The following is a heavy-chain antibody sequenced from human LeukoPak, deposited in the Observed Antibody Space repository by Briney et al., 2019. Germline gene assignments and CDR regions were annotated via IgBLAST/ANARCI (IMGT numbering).Heavy chain of an antibody. CDR3: ARRGSGYEESWFDP. CDR2: IYYSGST. CDR1: GVSISSYY. V-gene: IGHV4-59*08. J-gene: IGHJ5*02. Sequence: SETLSLTCTVSGVSISSYYWGWIRQPPGKGLEWIGYIYYSGSTNYNPSLKSRVTISVDTSKNQFSLKLSSVTAADTAVYYCARRGSGYEESWFDPWGQGTLVTVSS. D-gene: IGHD3-22*01.